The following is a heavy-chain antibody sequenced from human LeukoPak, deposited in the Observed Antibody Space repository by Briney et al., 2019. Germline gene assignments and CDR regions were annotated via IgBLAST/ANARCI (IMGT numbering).Heavy chain of an antibody. Sequence: GGSLRLSCAASGFTFSSYSMNWVRQAPGKGLEGVSSISSSSSYIYYADSVKGRFTISRDNAKNSLYLQMNSLRAEDTAVYYCARDGSYYGGYYFDYWGQGTLVTVSS. V-gene: IGHV3-21*01. J-gene: IGHJ4*02. CDR3: ARDGSYYGGYYFDY. CDR2: ISSSSSYI. CDR1: GFTFSSYS. D-gene: IGHD3-3*01.